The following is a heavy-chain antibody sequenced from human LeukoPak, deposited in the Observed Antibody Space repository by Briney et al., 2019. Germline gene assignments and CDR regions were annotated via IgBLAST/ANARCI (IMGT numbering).Heavy chain of an antibody. J-gene: IGHJ4*02. D-gene: IGHD6-13*01. CDR1: GGSISSYY. CDR2: IYYSGST. V-gene: IGHV4-59*01. Sequence: SETLSLTCTVSGGSISSYYWSWIRQPPGKGLEWIGYIYYSGSTNYNPSLKSRVTISVDTSKNQFSLKLSSVTAADTAVYYCAREVVAAAGTVDYWGQGTLVTVSS. CDR3: AREVVAAAGTVDY.